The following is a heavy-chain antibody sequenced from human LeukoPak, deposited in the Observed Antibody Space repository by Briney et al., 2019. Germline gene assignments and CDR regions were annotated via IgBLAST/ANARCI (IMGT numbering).Heavy chain of an antibody. CDR1: GGSISSYY. D-gene: IGHD5-18*01. CDR3: ARVRSYGFDFDS. CDR2: KYYSGST. J-gene: IGHJ4*02. V-gene: IGHV4-59*01. Sequence: SETLSLTCTVSGGSISSYYWTWIRQPPGKGLEWIGYKYYSGSTRYNSSLRSRLTISLDTSKNQFSLRLTSVTAADTAVYYCARVRSYGFDFDSWGPGTLVIVSS.